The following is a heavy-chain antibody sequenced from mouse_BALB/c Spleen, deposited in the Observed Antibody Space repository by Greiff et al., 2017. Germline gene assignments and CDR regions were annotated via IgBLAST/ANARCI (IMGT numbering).Heavy chain of an antibody. V-gene: IGHV5-6-5*01. CDR2: ISSGGST. CDR3: ARGHYYGSSDYYAMDY. D-gene: IGHD1-1*01. Sequence: DVKLVESGGGLVKPGGSLKLSCAASGFTFSSYAMSWVRQTPEKRLEWVASISSGGSTYYPDSVKGRFTISRDNARNILYLQMSSLRSEDTAMYYCARGHYYGSSDYYAMDYWGQGTSVTVSS. CDR1: GFTFSSYA. J-gene: IGHJ4*01.